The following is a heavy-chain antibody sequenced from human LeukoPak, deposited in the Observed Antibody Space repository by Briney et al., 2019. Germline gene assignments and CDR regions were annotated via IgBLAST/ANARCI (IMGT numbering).Heavy chain of an antibody. V-gene: IGHV3-33*01. Sequence: GRSLRLSCAASGFTFSSYGMHWVRQAPGKGLEWVAIIWYDGSNKYYADSVKGRFTISRDNSKNTLYLRMNSLRAEDTAVYYCARDLRLSQDCGGDCYWDDAFDIWGQGTMVTVSS. D-gene: IGHD2-21*01. CDR1: GFTFSSYG. CDR3: ARDLRLSQDCGGDCYWDDAFDI. J-gene: IGHJ3*02. CDR2: IWYDGSNK.